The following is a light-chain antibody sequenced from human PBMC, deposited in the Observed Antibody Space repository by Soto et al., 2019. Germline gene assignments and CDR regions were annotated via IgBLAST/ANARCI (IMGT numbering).Light chain of an antibody. J-gene: IGKJ5*01. CDR1: QSVSSSF. V-gene: IGKV3-20*01. CDR2: GAS. Sequence: EIVLTQSPGTLSLSPGERATLSCRASQSVSSSFLAWYQQKPGQAPRFLIYGASNRATGIPDRFSGSGYGTDFTLTISRLEPEDFAVYYCQQYGSSLITFGQGTRLEIK. CDR3: QQYGSSLIT.